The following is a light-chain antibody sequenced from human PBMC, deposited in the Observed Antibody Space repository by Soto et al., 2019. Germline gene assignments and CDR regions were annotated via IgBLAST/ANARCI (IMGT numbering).Light chain of an antibody. J-gene: IGLJ1*01. CDR3: LLSYNGPYV. Sequence: QALGTEEPSLTVSPGGTVTLTCGASTGAVTNGHYPYWFQQKPGQAPRTLIYDTTNRHSWTPARFSGSLLGGKAALTLSGAQPEDEAEYYCLLSYNGPYVFGTGTKVTVL. CDR2: DTT. V-gene: IGLV7-46*01. CDR1: TGAVTNGHY.